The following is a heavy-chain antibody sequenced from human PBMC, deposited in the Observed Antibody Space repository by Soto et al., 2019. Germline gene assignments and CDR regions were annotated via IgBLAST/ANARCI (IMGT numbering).Heavy chain of an antibody. V-gene: IGHV3-13*01. D-gene: IGHD2-15*01. Sequence: EVQLVESGGGLVQPGGSLRLSCAASGFTFSNYDMHWVRQVTGKGLELVSTIGTAVDTYYPGSVKGRFTISRENAKNSLYLQMNSLRAEDTAVYYCARGRLISLYYFDYWGQGTLVTVSS. CDR3: ARGRLISLYYFDY. CDR2: IGTAVDT. J-gene: IGHJ4*02. CDR1: GFTFSNYD.